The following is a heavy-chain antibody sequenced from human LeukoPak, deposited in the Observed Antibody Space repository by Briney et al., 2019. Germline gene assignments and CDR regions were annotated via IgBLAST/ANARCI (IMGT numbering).Heavy chain of an antibody. CDR3: ASSYSPGSIDY. V-gene: IGHV4-61*02. J-gene: IGHJ4*02. Sequence: SQTLSLTCTVSGGSISSGSYYWSWIRQPAGKGLEWIGRIYTSGSTNYNPSLKSRVTISVDTSKNQFSLKLSSVTAADTAVYYCASSYSPGSIDYWGQGTLVTVSS. D-gene: IGHD5-18*01. CDR2: IYTSGST. CDR1: GGSISSGSYY.